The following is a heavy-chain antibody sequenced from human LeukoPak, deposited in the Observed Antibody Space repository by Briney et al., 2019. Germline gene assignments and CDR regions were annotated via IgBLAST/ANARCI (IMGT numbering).Heavy chain of an antibody. CDR2: INHSGST. CDR3: ATPYYGSGSYYSGGYGN. J-gene: IGHJ4*02. Sequence: KASETQSLTCAVYGGSFSGYYWSWIRQPPGKGLEWIGEINHSGSTNYNPSLKSRVTISVDTSKNQFSLKLSSVTAADTAVYYCATPYYGSGSYYSGGYGNWGQGTLVTVSS. CDR1: GGSFSGYY. D-gene: IGHD3-10*01. V-gene: IGHV4-34*01.